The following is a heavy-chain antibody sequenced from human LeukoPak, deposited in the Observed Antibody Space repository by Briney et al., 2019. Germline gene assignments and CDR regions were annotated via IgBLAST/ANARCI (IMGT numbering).Heavy chain of an antibody. J-gene: IGHJ4*02. V-gene: IGHV3-30*02. CDR2: IRYDGSNK. CDR1: GFTFSSYG. CDR3: AKTFSVIATYYFDY. D-gene: IGHD2-21*01. Sequence: GGSLRLSCAASGFTFSSYGMHWVRQAPGKGLEWVAFIRYDGSNKYYADSVKGRFTISRDNSKNTLYLQMNSLRAEDTAVYYCAKTFSVIATYYFDYWGQGTLVTVSS.